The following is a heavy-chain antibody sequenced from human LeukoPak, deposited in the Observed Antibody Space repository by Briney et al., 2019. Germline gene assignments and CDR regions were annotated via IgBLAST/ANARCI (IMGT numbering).Heavy chain of an antibody. CDR2: ISAYNGNT. D-gene: IGHD3-16*01. CDR1: GYTFTSYG. CDR3: ARVGGSRVRGYYFDY. J-gene: IGHJ4*02. V-gene: IGHV1-18*01. Sequence: ASVKVSCTASGYTFTSYGISWVRQAPGQGLEWMGWISAYNGNTNYAQKLQGRVTMTTDTSTSTAYMELRSLRSDDTAVYYCARVGGSRVRGYYFDYWGQGTLVTVSS.